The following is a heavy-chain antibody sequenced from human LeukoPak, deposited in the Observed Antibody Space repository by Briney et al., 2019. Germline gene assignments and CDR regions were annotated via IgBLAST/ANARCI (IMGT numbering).Heavy chain of an antibody. D-gene: IGHD5/OR15-5a*01. CDR2: IYYSGST. V-gene: IGHV4-39*07. Sequence: SETLSLTCTVSGGSISSSSYYWGWIRQPPGKGLEWIGSIYYSGSTYYNPSLKSRVTISVDTSKNQFSLKLSSVTAADTAVYYCARGWSTPLNYWGQGTLVTASS. J-gene: IGHJ4*02. CDR3: ARGWSTPLNY. CDR1: GGSISSSSYY.